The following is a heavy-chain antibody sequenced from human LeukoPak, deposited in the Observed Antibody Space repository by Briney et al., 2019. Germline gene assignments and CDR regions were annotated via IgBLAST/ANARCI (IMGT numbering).Heavy chain of an antibody. CDR2: ISGSGADT. Sequence: ETLSLTCTVSGGSISSSPYYWGWIRQPPGKGLEWVSAISGSGADTYYADSVKGRFTISRDNSKNTLYLHMNTLGAEDTALYYCAKGPRALEHSTHRFDSWGQGTLVTVSS. CDR1: GGSISSSPYY. D-gene: IGHD1/OR15-1a*01. V-gene: IGHV3-23*01. J-gene: IGHJ4*02. CDR3: AKGPRALEHSTHRFDS.